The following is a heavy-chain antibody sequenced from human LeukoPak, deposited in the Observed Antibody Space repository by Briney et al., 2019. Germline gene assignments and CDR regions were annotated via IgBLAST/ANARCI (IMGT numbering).Heavy chain of an antibody. CDR2: IKGDGSTP. V-gene: IGHV3-74*01. J-gene: IGHJ3*01. D-gene: IGHD3-22*01. CDR3: ARGWVPSDISMN. CDR1: GFTFSTYW. Sequence: PGGSLRLSCAASGFTFSTYWMLWVRQAPGKGLVWVSRIKGDGSTPEYADSVKGRFTISRDNAKNTVDLQMNSLRAEDTAMYYCARGWVPSDISMNWGQGTMVIVSS.